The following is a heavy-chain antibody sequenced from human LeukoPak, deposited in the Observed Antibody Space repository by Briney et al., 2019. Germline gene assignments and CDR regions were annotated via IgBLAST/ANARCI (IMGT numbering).Heavy chain of an antibody. CDR1: GFTFSSYS. J-gene: IGHJ4*02. V-gene: IGHV3-21*01. CDR3: ARIEGSYYFDY. D-gene: IGHD1-26*01. CDR2: ISSSSSYI. Sequence: PGGSLRLSCAASGFTFSSYSMNWVRQAPGKGLEWVSSISSSSSYIYYAESVKGRFTISRDNAKNSLYLQMNSLRAEDTAVYYCARIEGSYYFDYWGQGTLVTVSS.